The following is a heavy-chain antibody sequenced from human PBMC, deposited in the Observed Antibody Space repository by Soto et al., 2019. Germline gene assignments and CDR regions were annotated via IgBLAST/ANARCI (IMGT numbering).Heavy chain of an antibody. CDR2: AGPGGTTT. V-gene: IGHV3-48*02. CDR1: GFSFRHYS. J-gene: IGHJ3*02. Sequence: EVPLVESGGGLVQPGGSLRLSCAASGFSFRHYSMVWVRQAPGKGLEWVSDAGPGGTTTTYADSLKGRFIISRDNAKSSLHLQMTSLGDEDTDVYYCARVGMGYCSDTTCFGTDAFDIWGQGTMVTLSS. CDR3: ARVGMGYCSDTTCFGTDAFDI. D-gene: IGHD2-2*01.